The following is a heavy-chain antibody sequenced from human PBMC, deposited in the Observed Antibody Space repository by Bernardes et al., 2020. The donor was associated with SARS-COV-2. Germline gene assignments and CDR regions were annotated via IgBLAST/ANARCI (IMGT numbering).Heavy chain of an antibody. V-gene: IGHV3-9*01. CDR3: ARIDEETGRDY. J-gene: IGHJ4*02. D-gene: IGHD1-26*01. CDR1: GFTFDDYA. Sequence: GGSLRLSCAASGFTFDDYAMHWVRQAPGKGLEWVSGISWNSGSIGYADSVKGRFTISRDNAKNSLYLQMNSLRAEDTAVYYCARIDEETGRDYWGQGTLVTVSS. CDR2: ISWNSGSI.